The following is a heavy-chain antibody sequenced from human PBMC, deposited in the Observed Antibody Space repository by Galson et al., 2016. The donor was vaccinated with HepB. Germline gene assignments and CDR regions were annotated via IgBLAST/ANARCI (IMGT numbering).Heavy chain of an antibody. CDR2: IRSKVYGGTT. J-gene: IGHJ4*02. D-gene: IGHD1-26*01. CDR1: GFAFGDYG. Sequence: SLRLSCAASGFAFGDYGMSWFRQAPGKGLEWVGFIRSKVYGGTTESAASVKGRFNISRDDSKSIVYLQMDSLKPEDTAVYYCTRMRATYFFDQWGQGALVTVSS. CDR3: TRMRATYFFDQ. V-gene: IGHV3-49*03.